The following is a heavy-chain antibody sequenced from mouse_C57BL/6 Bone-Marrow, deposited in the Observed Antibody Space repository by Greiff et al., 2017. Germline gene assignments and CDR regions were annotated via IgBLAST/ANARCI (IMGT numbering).Heavy chain of an antibody. CDR3: ARHSYYWYIDV. J-gene: IGHJ1*03. D-gene: IGHD2-12*01. Sequence: EVQLVESGGDLVKPGGSLKLSCAASGFTFSSYGLSWVRQTPDKRLEWVATISSGGSYTYYPDSVKGRFTSSRDNANNTLYLQMSSLKSEDTAIYYCARHSYYWYIDVWGTGTTVTVSA. CDR1: GFTFSSYG. V-gene: IGHV5-6*01. CDR2: ISSGGSYT.